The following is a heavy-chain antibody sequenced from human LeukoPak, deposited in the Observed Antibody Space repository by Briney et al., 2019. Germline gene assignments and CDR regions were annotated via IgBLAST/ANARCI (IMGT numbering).Heavy chain of an antibody. CDR2: INHSGST. V-gene: IGHV4-34*01. Sequence: SETLSLTCAVYGGSFSGYYWSWIRQPPGKWLEWIGEINHSGSTNYNPSLKSRVTISVDTSKNQFSLRLSSVTAADTAVYYCARGRGDSSGYYYFVYWGQGTLVTVSS. CDR1: GGSFSGYY. CDR3: ARGRGDSSGYYYFVY. J-gene: IGHJ4*02. D-gene: IGHD3-22*01.